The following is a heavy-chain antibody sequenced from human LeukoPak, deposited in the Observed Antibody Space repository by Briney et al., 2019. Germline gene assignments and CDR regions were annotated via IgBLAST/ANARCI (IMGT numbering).Heavy chain of an antibody. CDR1: GDILTNHG. CDR2: ISGYSSNI. CDR3: ARDLPYYNP. V-gene: IGHV1-18*01. Sequence: ASVKVSCKAFGDILTNHGIAWVRQAPGQGLEWMGWISGYSSNINYAPKFQGRLIMTIDTSTSTAYMELRSLTTDDTAMYYCARDLPYYNPWGQGTRVTVSS. D-gene: IGHD2-8*01. J-gene: IGHJ5*02.